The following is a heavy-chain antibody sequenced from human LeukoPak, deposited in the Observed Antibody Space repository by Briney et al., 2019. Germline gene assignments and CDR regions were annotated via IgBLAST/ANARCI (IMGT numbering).Heavy chain of an antibody. J-gene: IGHJ4*02. CDR1: GFTFSSYG. V-gene: IGHV3-30*18. Sequence: PGGSLRLSCAASGFTFSSYGMHGVRQAPGKGLEWVAVISYDGSNKYYADSVKGRFTISRDNSKNTLYLQMNSLRAEDTAVYYCAKLGDYWGQGTLVTVSS. CDR2: ISYDGSNK. CDR3: AKLGDY. D-gene: IGHD3-16*01.